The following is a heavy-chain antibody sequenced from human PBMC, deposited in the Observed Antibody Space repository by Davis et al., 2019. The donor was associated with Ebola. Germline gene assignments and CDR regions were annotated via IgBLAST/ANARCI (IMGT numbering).Heavy chain of an antibody. V-gene: IGHV4-61*09. Sequence: LRLSCNVSGASISSSFFSWTWVRQPAGKGLEWIGHIYTNEVTKYNPALESRVTISLDSSKNQFSLRLNSVTSADTAIYFCARDRHDSRAYGFWGQGTLVTVSS. D-gene: IGHD3-22*01. CDR2: IYTNEVT. J-gene: IGHJ4*02. CDR3: ARDRHDSRAYGF. CDR1: GASISSSFFS.